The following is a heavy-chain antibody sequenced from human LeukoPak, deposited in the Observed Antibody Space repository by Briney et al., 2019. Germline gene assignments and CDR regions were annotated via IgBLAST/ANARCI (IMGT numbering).Heavy chain of an antibody. CDR1: GFTLSSHS. Sequence: GGSLRLSCAAYGFTLSSHSMNWVRQAPGKGLEWVSSISSSSSYIHSADSVKGRFTISRDNAKNSLYLQMNSLRAEDTAVYYCARDLYDSGAYSSPIDYWGQGTLVTASS. J-gene: IGHJ4*02. CDR2: ISSSSSYI. V-gene: IGHV3-21*01. CDR3: ARDLYDSGAYSSPIDY. D-gene: IGHD3-22*01.